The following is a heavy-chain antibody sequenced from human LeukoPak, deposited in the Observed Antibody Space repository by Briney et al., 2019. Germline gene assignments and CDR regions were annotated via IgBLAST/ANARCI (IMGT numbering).Heavy chain of an antibody. D-gene: IGHD1-26*01. CDR1: GYTFTSYY. Sequence: ASVKVSCKASGYTFTSYYMHWVRQAPGQGLEWMGIINPSGGSTSYAQKFQGRVTMTRDTSTSTVYMELSSLRSEDTAVYYCAREDAVHSGSYYGAPFNYFDYWGQGTLVTVSS. J-gene: IGHJ4*02. CDR2: INPSGGST. CDR3: AREDAVHSGSYYGAPFNYFDY. V-gene: IGHV1-46*01.